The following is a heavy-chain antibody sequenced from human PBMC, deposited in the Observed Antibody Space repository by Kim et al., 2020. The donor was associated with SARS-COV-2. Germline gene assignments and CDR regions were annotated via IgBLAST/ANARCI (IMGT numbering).Heavy chain of an antibody. V-gene: IGHV3-74*01. D-gene: IGHD1-26*01. Sequence: GGSLRLSCVASGFAISNYWMHWVRQGPGKGLVWVSRIKMDGTSADYADSVKGRFTISRDNAKNTEHLQMNSVRDEDTAVYYCVSDRTLWAWGQGTRVTVS. J-gene: IGHJ5*02. CDR1: GFAISNYW. CDR3: VSDRTLWA. CDR2: IKMDGTSA.